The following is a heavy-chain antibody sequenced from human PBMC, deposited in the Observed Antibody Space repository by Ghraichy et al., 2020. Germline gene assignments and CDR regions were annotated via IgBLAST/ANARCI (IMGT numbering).Heavy chain of an antibody. CDR3: AKERDNRFADAFDI. V-gene: IGHV3-23*01. D-gene: IGHD3-10*01. CDR1: GFTFRNYA. Sequence: GGSLRLSCAASGFTFRNYAVSWVRQAPGKGLEWVAAISGSGGTTYYADYVKGRFTISRDNSKNTLDLQMNNLRAEDTAIYHCAKERDNRFADAFDIWGQGTMVTVSS. J-gene: IGHJ3*02. CDR2: ISGSGGTT.